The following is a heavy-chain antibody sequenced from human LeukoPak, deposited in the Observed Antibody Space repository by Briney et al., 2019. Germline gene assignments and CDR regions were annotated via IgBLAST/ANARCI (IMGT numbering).Heavy chain of an antibody. J-gene: IGHJ6*03. CDR1: GGSISSYY. CDR2: IYTSGST. CDR3: ARDSYGSGSYYPQGYYYYMDV. D-gene: IGHD3-10*01. Sequence: SETLSLTCTVPGGSISSYYWSWIRQPAGKGLEWIGRIYTSGSTNYNPSLKSRVTISVDKSKHQFSLKLSSVTAADTAVYYCARDSYGSGSYYPQGYYYYMDVWGKGATVTVSS. V-gene: IGHV4-4*07.